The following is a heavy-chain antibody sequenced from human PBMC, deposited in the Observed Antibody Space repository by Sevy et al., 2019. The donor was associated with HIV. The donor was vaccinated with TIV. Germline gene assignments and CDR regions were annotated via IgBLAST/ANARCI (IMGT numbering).Heavy chain of an antibody. CDR2: ISGSSNYI. V-gene: IGHV3-21*06. D-gene: IGHD1-26*01. Sequence: GGSLRLSCAASEFTFSSYNMNWVRQAPGKGLEWVSSISGSSNYIYYAESVKGRFCISRDNVKDTLYLQMNSLRADDTAVYYCARGPPDGSYDYFDYWGQGTLVTVSS. J-gene: IGHJ4*02. CDR1: EFTFSSYN. CDR3: ARGPPDGSYDYFDY.